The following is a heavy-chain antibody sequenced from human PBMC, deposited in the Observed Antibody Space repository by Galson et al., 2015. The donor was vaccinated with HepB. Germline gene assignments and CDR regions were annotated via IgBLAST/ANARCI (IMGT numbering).Heavy chain of an antibody. D-gene: IGHD3-22*01. CDR2: ISGSGGST. CDR3: AKAPYYYDRQNWFDP. CDR1: GFTFSSYA. V-gene: IGHV3-23*01. Sequence: SLRLSCAASGFTFSSYAMSWVRQAPGKGLEWVSAISGSGGSTYYADSVKGRFTISRDNSKNTLYLQMNSLRAEDTAVYYCAKAPYYYDRQNWFDPWGQGTLVTVSS. J-gene: IGHJ5*02.